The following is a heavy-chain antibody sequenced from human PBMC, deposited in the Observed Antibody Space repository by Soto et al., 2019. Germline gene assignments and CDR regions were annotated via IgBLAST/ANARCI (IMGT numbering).Heavy chain of an antibody. J-gene: IGHJ5*02. CDR2: ISASGGLK. CDR3: AREVGAPSGWLDP. Sequence: RRLSCAASGFTFTNYAMTWVRQTPGKGLEWVSGISASGGLKYYADSVRGRFTVSRDNSKNILYLQMDNLRDEDTALYYCAREVGAPSGWLDPWGQGTQVTVSS. V-gene: IGHV3-23*01. CDR1: GFTFTNYA. D-gene: IGHD1-26*01.